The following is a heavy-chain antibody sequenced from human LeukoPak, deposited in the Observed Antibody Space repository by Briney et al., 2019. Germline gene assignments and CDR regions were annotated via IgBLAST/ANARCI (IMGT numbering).Heavy chain of an antibody. Sequence: ASVKVSCKASGYTFTSYCISWVRQAPGQGLEWMGWISAYNGNTNYAQKLQGRVTMTTDTSTSIAYMELRSLRSDDTAVYYCARDLLGYCSGGSCCLDYWGQGTLVTVSS. CDR2: ISAYNGNT. V-gene: IGHV1-18*04. D-gene: IGHD2-15*01. CDR1: GYTFTSYC. CDR3: ARDLLGYCSGGSCCLDY. J-gene: IGHJ4*02.